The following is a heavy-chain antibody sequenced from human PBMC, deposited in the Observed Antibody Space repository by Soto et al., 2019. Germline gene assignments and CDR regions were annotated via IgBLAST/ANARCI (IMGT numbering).Heavy chain of an antibody. CDR3: ARDQLEGNWFDP. Sequence: QLQLQESGSGLVRPSQTLSLTCAVSGGSISSGGYSWNCIRQPPGKGLDWIGYIYHSGSTLYNPSLQRRVTISVDKSKNQFSLKLSSVPAADTAVYFCARDQLEGNWFDPWGQGTLVTVSS. CDR2: IYHSGST. J-gene: IGHJ5*02. D-gene: IGHD1-1*01. CDR1: GGSISSGGYS. V-gene: IGHV4-30-2*01.